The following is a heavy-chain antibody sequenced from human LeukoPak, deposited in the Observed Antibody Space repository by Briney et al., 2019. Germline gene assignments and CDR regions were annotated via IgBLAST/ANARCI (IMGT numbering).Heavy chain of an antibody. CDR2: IRSKANSYAT. V-gene: IGHV3-73*01. CDR3: TRHPYDCWSALPDY. Sequence: GGSLKLSCAASGFTFSGSAMHWVRQASGKGLEWVGRIRSKANSYATAYAASVKGRFTISRDDSKNTAYLQMNSLKTEDTAVYYCTRHPYDCWSALPDYWGQGTLVTVSS. J-gene: IGHJ4*02. D-gene: IGHD3-3*01. CDR1: GFTFSGSA.